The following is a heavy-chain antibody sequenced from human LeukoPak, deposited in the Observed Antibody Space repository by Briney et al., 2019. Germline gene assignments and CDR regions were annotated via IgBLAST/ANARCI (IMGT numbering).Heavy chain of an antibody. CDR3: VREPFGIAPGAFDI. Sequence: SVKVSCKASGGTFSSYAISWVRQAPGQGLEWMGGIIPIFGTANYAQKFQGRVTITADESTSTAYMELSSLRSEDTAVYYCVREPFGIAPGAFDIWGQGTMVTVSS. J-gene: IGHJ3*02. CDR2: IIPIFGTA. CDR1: GGTFSSYA. D-gene: IGHD3-3*01. V-gene: IGHV1-69*13.